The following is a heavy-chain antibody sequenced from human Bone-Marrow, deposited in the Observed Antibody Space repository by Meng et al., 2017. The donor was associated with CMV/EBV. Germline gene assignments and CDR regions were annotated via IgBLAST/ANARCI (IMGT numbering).Heavy chain of an antibody. V-gene: IGHV3-11*01. CDR2: ISISGSII. D-gene: IGHD3-16*02. CDR1: FSTSY. Sequence: FSTSYMSWIRQSPGKGLEWVSYISISGSIIYYADSVKGRFTISRDNAKNSLFLQMNSLRAEDTAVYYCAKSGDYDYVWGNYRYPLDYWGQGALVTVSS. CDR3: AKSGDYDYVWGNYRYPLDY. J-gene: IGHJ4*02.